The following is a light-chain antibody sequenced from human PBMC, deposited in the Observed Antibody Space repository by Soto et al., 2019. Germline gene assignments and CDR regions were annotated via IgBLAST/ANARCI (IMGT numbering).Light chain of an antibody. Sequence: ETVMTQSPATLSVSPGERATLSCRASQSVSSNLAWYQQKPGQAPRLLIYGASTRATGIPARFSGSGSGTEFTLTISSLQSEDFAVYYCQQYKNWPRTFGPGTKVDIK. CDR3: QQYKNWPRT. J-gene: IGKJ3*01. CDR2: GAS. CDR1: QSVSSN. V-gene: IGKV3-15*01.